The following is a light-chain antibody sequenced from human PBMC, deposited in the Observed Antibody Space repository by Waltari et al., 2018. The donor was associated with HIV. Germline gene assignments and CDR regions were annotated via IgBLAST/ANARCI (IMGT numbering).Light chain of an antibody. V-gene: IGKV3-20*01. CDR3: HQHASSWT. CDR2: ETS. J-gene: IGKJ1*01. CDR1: QTVTGSH. Sequence: EIVLTQSPGTLSLSPGDRATLSCRAGQTVTGSHLAWYQQRPGQAPRLLISETSSRATGIPDRFSGSGSGTNFTLTIGRLEPEDIAVYYCHQHASSWTFGQGTKVEIK.